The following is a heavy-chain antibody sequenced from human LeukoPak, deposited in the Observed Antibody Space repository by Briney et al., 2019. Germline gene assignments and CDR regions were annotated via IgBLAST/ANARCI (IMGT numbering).Heavy chain of an antibody. CDR3: ARGALYSSGWDDYYFDY. CDR2: INPNSGGT. Sequence: ASVKVSCKASGYTFTDYYMHWVRQAPGQGLEWMGWINPNSGGTNYAQKFQGWVTMTRDTSISTAYMELSRLRSDDTAVYYCARGALYSSGWDDYYFDYWGQGTLVTVSS. V-gene: IGHV1-2*04. CDR1: GYTFTDYY. D-gene: IGHD6-19*01. J-gene: IGHJ4*02.